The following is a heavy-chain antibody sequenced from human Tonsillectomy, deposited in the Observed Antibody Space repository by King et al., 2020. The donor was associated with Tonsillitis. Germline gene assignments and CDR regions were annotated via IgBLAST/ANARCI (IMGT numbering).Heavy chain of an antibody. D-gene: IGHD3-10*01. CDR1: GGSF. CDR2: INHRGIT. V-gene: IGHV4-4*02. J-gene: IGHJ4*02. Sequence: QVQLQQGGAGLLKPSETLSLTCAGYGGSFSAYYSFIGYFWSWFRQSPGKGLEWIGEINHRGITNYNPALKSRVTISVDTAKNQFSLKLSSVNAADTAVYYCARGTSARFGEFDYWGQGTLVTVSS. CDR3: ARGTSARFGEFDY.